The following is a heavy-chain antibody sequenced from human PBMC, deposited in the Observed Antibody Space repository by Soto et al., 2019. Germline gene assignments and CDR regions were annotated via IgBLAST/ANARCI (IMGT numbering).Heavy chain of an antibody. CDR2: IIPIFGTR. CDR1: GGTFSNYA. Sequence: QVQLVQSGAEVKKPGSSVKVSCKASGGTFSNYAITWVRQAPGQGLEWLGRIIPIFGTRDYAQKFQGRVTLSAYESTATAYRELSSLRSDDTAVYYCAKDGGREGYFGNWFDPWGQGTLVTVSS. CDR3: AKDGGREGYFGNWFDP. D-gene: IGHD2-15*01. V-gene: IGHV1-69*15. J-gene: IGHJ5*02.